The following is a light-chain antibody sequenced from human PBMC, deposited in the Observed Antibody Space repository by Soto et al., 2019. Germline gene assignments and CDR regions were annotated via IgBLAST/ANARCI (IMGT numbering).Light chain of an antibody. V-gene: IGLV1-51*01. CDR1: SSNIGNNA. CDR2: DND. Sequence: QSVLTQPPSVSAAPGQKVTISCSGSSSNIGNNAVSWYQQLPGTAPKLLIYDNDKRPSGIPDRFSGSKSGTSATLDITGLQTGDEADYYCGTWDSSLSARVFGGGTKLTVL. CDR3: GTWDSSLSARV. J-gene: IGLJ2*01.